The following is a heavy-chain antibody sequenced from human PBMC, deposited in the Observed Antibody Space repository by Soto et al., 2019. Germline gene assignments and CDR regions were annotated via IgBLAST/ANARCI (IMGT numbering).Heavy chain of an antibody. J-gene: IGHJ4*02. CDR3: ARDLSRGITMIGLEIHY. D-gene: IGHD3-22*01. Sequence: RRLSCAASGFTFSTYAMHWVRQAPGKGLELVAIISYDGSKKYYAESVKGRFTISRDNSKNTVYLQMSSLRIDDTAVYYCARDLSRGITMIGLEIHYCGQGTLVTVSS. CDR1: GFTFSTYA. V-gene: IGHV3-30*03. CDR2: ISYDGSKK.